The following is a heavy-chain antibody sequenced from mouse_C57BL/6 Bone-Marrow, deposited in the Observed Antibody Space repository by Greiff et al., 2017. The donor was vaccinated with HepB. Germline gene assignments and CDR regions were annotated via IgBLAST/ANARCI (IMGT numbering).Heavy chain of an antibody. CDR1: GYTFTSYW. J-gene: IGHJ4*01. Sequence: QVQLQQPGTELVKPGASVKLSCKASGYTFTSYWIHWVKQRPGQGLEWIGNINPRNGGTDYSEKFKSKATLTVDKSSSTAYMQLSSLTSEESAAYYCAGGWLAYAMDYWGQGTAVTVSA. CDR3: AGGWLAYAMDY. V-gene: IGHV1-53*01. D-gene: IGHD2-3*01. CDR2: INPRNGGT.